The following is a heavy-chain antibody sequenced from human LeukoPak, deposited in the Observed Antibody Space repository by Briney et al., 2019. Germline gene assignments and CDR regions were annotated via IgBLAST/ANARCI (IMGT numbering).Heavy chain of an antibody. CDR1: GFTFSSYS. CDR3: ARDGDYYDSSGYPSSLNNWFDP. Sequence: GSLRLSCAASGFTFSSYSMNWVRQAPGKGLEWVSSISSSSSYIYYADSVKGRFTISRDNAKNSLYLQMNSLRAEDTAVYYCARDGDYYDSSGYPSSLNNWFDPWGQGTLVTVSS. CDR2: ISSSSSYI. J-gene: IGHJ5*02. D-gene: IGHD3-22*01. V-gene: IGHV3-21*01.